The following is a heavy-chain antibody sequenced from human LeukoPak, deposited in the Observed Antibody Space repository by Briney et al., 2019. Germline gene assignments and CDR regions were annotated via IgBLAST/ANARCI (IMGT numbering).Heavy chain of an antibody. CDR3: ARGSGSGWYSIDY. CDR2: INHSGST. D-gene: IGHD6-19*01. J-gene: IGHJ4*02. Sequence: SETLSLTCAVYGGSFSGYYWSWIRQPPGKGLEWIGEINHSGSTNYNPSLKSRVTISVDTSKNQFSLKLSSVTAADTAVYYCARGSGSGWYSIDYWGQGTLVTVSS. V-gene: IGHV4-34*01. CDR1: GGSFSGYY.